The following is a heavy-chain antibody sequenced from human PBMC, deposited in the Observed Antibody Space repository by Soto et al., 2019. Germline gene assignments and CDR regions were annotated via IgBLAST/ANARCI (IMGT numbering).Heavy chain of an antibody. V-gene: IGHV1-18*01. CDR1: GYTFTSYG. Sequence: QVPLVQSGAEVKKPGASVKVSCKASGYTFTSYGISWVRQAPGQGLEWMGWISAYNGNTNYAQKLQGRVTMTTDTSTSTAYMELRSLRSDDTAVYYCARGKWQYYDYIWWSPNWFDPWGQGTLVTVSS. CDR2: ISAYNGNT. CDR3: ARGKWQYYDYIWWSPNWFDP. J-gene: IGHJ5*02. D-gene: IGHD3-16*01.